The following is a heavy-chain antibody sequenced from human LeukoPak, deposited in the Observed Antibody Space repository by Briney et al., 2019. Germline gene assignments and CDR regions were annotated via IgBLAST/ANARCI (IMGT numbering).Heavy chain of an antibody. V-gene: IGHV3-23*01. Sequence: ETLSLTCTVSGGSISSYYWSWIRQPPGKGLEWVSAISGSGGSTYYADSVKGRFTISRDNSKNTLYLQMNSLRAEDTAVYYCAKDYSGYDNSHDYWGQGTLVTVSS. CDR2: ISGSGGST. D-gene: IGHD5-12*01. CDR3: AKDYSGYDNSHDY. CDR1: GGSISSYY. J-gene: IGHJ4*02.